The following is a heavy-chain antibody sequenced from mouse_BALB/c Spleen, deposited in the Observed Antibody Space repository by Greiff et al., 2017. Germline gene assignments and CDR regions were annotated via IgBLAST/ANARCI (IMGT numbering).Heavy chain of an antibody. D-gene: IGHD1-1*01. Sequence: QVQLKESGPGLVAPSQSLSITCTVSGFSLTGYGVNWVRQPPGKGLEWLGMIWGDGSTDYNSALKSRLSISKDNSKSQVFLKMNSLQTDDTARYYCARETTVVGYAMDYWGQGTSVTVSS. CDR3: ARETTVVGYAMDY. CDR2: IWGDGST. J-gene: IGHJ4*01. V-gene: IGHV2-6-7*01. CDR1: GFSLTGYG.